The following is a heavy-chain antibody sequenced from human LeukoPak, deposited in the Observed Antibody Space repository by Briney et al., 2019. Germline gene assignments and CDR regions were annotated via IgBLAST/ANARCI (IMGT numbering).Heavy chain of an antibody. CDR1: GFTFSNYW. Sequence: GGSLRLSCAASGFTFSNYWMHWVRQAPGKGLVWVSRINSDGSSTSYADSVKGRFTISRDNAKNTLYLQMDSLRAEDTAVYYCTRLHYYYYYMDVWGKGTTVTVSS. V-gene: IGHV3-74*01. CDR3: TRLHYYYYYMDV. CDR2: INSDGSST. J-gene: IGHJ6*03.